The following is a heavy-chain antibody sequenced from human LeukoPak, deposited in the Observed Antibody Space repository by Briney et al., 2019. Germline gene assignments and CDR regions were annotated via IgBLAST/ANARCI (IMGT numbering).Heavy chain of an antibody. V-gene: IGHV4-38-2*02. CDR3: ASEIVVPAAMGYYYMDV. J-gene: IGHJ6*03. CDR1: GYSISSGYY. Sequence: SETLSLTCTVSGYSISSGYYWGWIRQPPGKGLEWIGSIYHSGSTYYNPSLKSRVTISVDTSKNQFSLKLSSVTAADTAVYYCASEIVVPAAMGYYYMDVWGKGTTVTISS. CDR2: IYHSGST. D-gene: IGHD2-2*01.